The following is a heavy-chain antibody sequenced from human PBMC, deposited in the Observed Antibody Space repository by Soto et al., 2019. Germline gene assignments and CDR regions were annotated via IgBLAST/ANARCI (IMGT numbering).Heavy chain of an antibody. J-gene: IGHJ3*02. V-gene: IGHV3-21*01. Sequence: EVQLVESGGGLVKPGGSLRLSCAASGFTFSSYSMNWVRQAPGKGLEWVSSISSSSSYIYYADSVKGRFTISKDNGKNSLYLQMNSLRAEDTAVYYCATLGATLGRDAFDIWGQGTMVTVSS. CDR2: ISSSSSYI. CDR1: GFTFSSYS. D-gene: IGHD1-26*01. CDR3: ATLGATLGRDAFDI.